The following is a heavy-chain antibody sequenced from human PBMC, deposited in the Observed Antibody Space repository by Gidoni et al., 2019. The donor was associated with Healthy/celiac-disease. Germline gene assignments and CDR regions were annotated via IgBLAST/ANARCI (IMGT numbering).Heavy chain of an antibody. J-gene: IGHJ4*02. V-gene: IGHV3-7*01. CDR1: GVTFSSYW. D-gene: IGHD6-6*01. CDR2: IKQDGSEK. CDR3: ASSAARHAFAY. Sequence: EVQLVESGGGWVQPGGSRRLSCAASGVTFSSYWMSWVRQAPGKGLGWVANIKQDGSEKYYVDSVKGRFTISRDNATNSLYLQMNSLRAEDTAVYYCASSAARHAFAYWGQGTLVTVSS.